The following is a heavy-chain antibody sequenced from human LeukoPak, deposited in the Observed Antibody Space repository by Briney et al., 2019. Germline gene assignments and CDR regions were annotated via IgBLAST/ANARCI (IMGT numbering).Heavy chain of an antibody. CDR1: GFTFSSYA. D-gene: IGHD1-26*01. Sequence: RPGGSLRLSCAASGFTFSSYAMSWVRQAPGKGLEWVSAISGSGGSTYYADSVKGRFTISRDNSKNTLYLQMNSLRAEDTAVYYCAKVPTRSGSYSSWGFDYWGQGTLVTVSS. CDR3: AKVPTRSGSYSSWGFDY. J-gene: IGHJ4*02. V-gene: IGHV3-23*01. CDR2: ISGSGGST.